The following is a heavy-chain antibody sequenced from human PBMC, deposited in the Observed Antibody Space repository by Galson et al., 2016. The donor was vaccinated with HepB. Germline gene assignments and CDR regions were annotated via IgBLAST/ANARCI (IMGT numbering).Heavy chain of an antibody. V-gene: IGHV3-30*03. CDR3: ARVSSGWFGSH. Sequence: CAASGLTPSTYGLHWVRQAPGKGLEWVAVISYDGGDKYYADSVKGRFTIFRDNSNNTLYLQMNSLRAEDTAVYFCARVSSGWFGSHWGQGTPVTVSS. CDR1: GLTPSTYG. CDR2: ISYDGGDK. J-gene: IGHJ4*02. D-gene: IGHD3-22*01.